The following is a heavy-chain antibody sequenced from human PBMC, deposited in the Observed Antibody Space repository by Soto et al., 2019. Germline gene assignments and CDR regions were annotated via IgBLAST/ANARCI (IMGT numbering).Heavy chain of an antibody. D-gene: IGHD2-8*02. CDR1: GHSMSNTGYF. Sequence: SETLSLTCTVSGHSMSNTGYFWGWIRQTPWSDLQWIGSLFYTGHTYYNPSLLSRVTISADTSKNQFSLKLTSVTAADTAVYYCARDKITGLFDYWGQGTLVTVSS. J-gene: IGHJ4*02. V-gene: IGHV4-39*02. CDR2: LFYTGHT. CDR3: ARDKITGLFDY.